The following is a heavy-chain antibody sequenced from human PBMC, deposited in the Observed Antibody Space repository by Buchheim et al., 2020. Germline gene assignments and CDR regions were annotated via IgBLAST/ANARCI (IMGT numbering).Heavy chain of an antibody. V-gene: IGHV3-74*01. CDR2: INSDGSST. CDR3: AREGPGHDIAIGWYFDY. D-gene: IGHD5-18*01. CDR1: GFTFSSYW. J-gene: IGHJ4*02. Sequence: EVQLVESGGGLVQPGGSLRLSCAASGFTFSSYWMHWVRQAPGKGLVWVSRINSDGSSTSYADSVKGRFTISRDNAKNTLYLQMISLRAEDTAVYYCAREGPGHDIAIGWYFDYWGQGTL.